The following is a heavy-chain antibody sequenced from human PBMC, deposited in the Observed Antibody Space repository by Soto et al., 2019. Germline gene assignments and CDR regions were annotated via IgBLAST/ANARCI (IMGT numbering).Heavy chain of an antibody. J-gene: IGHJ5*02. D-gene: IGHD1-26*01. CDR3: ARDAESGTYYNNWFDP. CDR2: ISPYNGNT. CDR1: GYTFITYG. Sequence: QVQLVQSGAEVKKPGASVKVSCKASGYTFITYGINWVRQAPGQGLEWMGWISPYNGNTKYLPKPQDRVTMTADTSTTTVYMEVKSLRSDDTAVYYCARDAESGTYYNNWFDPWGQGTLVTVSS. V-gene: IGHV1-18*04.